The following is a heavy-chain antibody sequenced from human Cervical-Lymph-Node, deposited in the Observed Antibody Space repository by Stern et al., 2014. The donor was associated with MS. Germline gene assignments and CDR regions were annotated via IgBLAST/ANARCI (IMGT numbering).Heavy chain of an antibody. V-gene: IGHV3-11*01. CDR2: ISSDGTTI. Sequence: VQLVESGGGLVKPGGSLRLSCTASGSNFTDYYINWIRQAPGKGLEWVSYISSDGTTIFDADSVKGRFTISRDSAKKSVYLEMNSPRAEDTAVYYCSTFVAYWGQGTVVTVSS. CDR1: GSNFTDYY. J-gene: IGHJ4*02. CDR3: STFVAY.